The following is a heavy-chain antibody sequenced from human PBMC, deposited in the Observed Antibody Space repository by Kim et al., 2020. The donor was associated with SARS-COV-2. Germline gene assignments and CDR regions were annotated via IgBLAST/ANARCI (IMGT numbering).Heavy chain of an antibody. CDR3: AKDSLD. V-gene: IGHV3-23*01. Sequence: SGSGDNTYYADSVKGRFTISRDSCKNRVYVQKNRLRAGDTAVYYCAKDSLDWRQGTLVTVSS. J-gene: IGHJ4*02. CDR2: SGSGDNT.